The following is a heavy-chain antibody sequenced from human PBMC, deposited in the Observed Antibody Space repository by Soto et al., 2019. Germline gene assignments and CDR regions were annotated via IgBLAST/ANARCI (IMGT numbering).Heavy chain of an antibody. V-gene: IGHV3-23*01. CDR1: GFTFSSYA. J-gene: IGHJ6*02. Sequence: EVQLLESGGGLVQPGGSLRLSCAASGFTFSSYAMSWVRQAPGKGLEWASAISGSGGSIYYADSVKGRFTISRDNSKNTLYLQLNSRRAEVTPVYYCAKEVRNDLHYYYYCMDVWGQGTTVTVSS. D-gene: IGHD1-1*01. CDR2: ISGSGGSI. CDR3: AKEVRNDLHYYYYCMDV.